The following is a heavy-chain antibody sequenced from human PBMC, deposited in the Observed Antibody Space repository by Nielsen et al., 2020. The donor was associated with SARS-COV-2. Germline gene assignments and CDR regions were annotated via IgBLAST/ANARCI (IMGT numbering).Heavy chain of an antibody. CDR3: ATSPSVLAGHLFDY. CDR2: FDPEDGET. V-gene: IGHV1-24*01. J-gene: IGHJ4*02. Sequence: ASAKASCKVSGYTLTELSMHWVRQAPGKGLEWMGGFDPEDGETIYAQKFQGRVTMTEDTSTDTAYMELSSLRSEDTAVYYCATSPSVLAGHLFDYWGQGTLVTVSS. D-gene: IGHD6-19*01. CDR1: GYTLTELS.